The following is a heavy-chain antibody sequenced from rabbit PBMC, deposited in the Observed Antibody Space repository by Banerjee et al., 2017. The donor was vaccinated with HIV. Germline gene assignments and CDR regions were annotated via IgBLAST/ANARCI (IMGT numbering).Heavy chain of an antibody. CDR2: IYGGSSGAT. CDR3: ARGNTGGYVAYGYAWDL. V-gene: IGHV1S40*01. CDR1: GIDFSSSYY. J-gene: IGHJ4*01. D-gene: IGHD6-1*01. Sequence: QSLEESGGDLVKPGASLTLTCTASGIDFSSSYYMCWVRQAPGKGLEWIGYIYGGSSGATYYASWAKGRFTISKTSSTTVTLQMTSLTAADTATYFCARGNTGGYVAYGYAWDLWGPGTLVTVS.